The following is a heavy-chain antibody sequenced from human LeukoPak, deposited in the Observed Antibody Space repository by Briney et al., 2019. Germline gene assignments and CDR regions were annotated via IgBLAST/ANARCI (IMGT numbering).Heavy chain of an antibody. Sequence: ASVKVSCKASGYTFTSYDINWVRQATGQGLEWMGWMNPNSGNTGYAQKFQGRVTMTRDTSISTAYMELSRLRSDDTAVYYCARDRRTIYDSSGYGAFDIWGQGTMVTVSS. CDR3: ARDRRTIYDSSGYGAFDI. CDR1: GYTFTSYD. CDR2: MNPNSGNT. V-gene: IGHV1-8*01. J-gene: IGHJ3*02. D-gene: IGHD3-22*01.